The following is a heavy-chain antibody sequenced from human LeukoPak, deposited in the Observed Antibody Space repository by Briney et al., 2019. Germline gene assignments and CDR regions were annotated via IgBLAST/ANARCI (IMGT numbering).Heavy chain of an antibody. Sequence: PSETLSLTCAVYGGSFSGYYWSWVRQAPGKGLEWVAFIRYDGSNKYYADSVKGRFTISRDNSKNTLYVQMNSLRVEDTAVYYCATKSLIGYTDQWGQGTLVTVSS. CDR1: GGSFSGYY. CDR2: IRYDGSNK. D-gene: IGHD6-13*01. CDR3: ATKSLIGYTDQ. J-gene: IGHJ4*02. V-gene: IGHV3-30*02.